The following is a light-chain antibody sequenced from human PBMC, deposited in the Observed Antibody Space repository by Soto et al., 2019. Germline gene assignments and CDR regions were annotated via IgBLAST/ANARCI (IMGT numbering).Light chain of an antibody. Sequence: EIVLTQSPGTLSLSPGERATLSCRASQSVSSTYLAWYQQKPGQAPRLLIHGATSRATGIPDRFSGSGSGTDFTLTISRLEPEDFAVYYCHQYGSSPLTFGGGTKVDIK. CDR1: QSVSSTY. V-gene: IGKV3-20*01. CDR2: GAT. J-gene: IGKJ4*01. CDR3: HQYGSSPLT.